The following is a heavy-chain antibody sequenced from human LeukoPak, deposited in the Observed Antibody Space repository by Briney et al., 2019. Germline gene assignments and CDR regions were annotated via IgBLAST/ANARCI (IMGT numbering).Heavy chain of an antibody. V-gene: IGHV4-30-4*07. CDR1: GGSISSGGYS. J-gene: IGHJ4*02. D-gene: IGHD2-21*02. Sequence: SETLSLTCAVSGGSISSGGYSWNWIRQPPGKGLEWIGYIYNSGSTAYNPSLRSRVTMSVDTSKNQFSLKLTSVTAAATAVYYCARGWGPAYCGGDCHRHFDNWGQGTLVTVSA. CDR2: IYNSGST. CDR3: ARGWGPAYCGGDCHRHFDN.